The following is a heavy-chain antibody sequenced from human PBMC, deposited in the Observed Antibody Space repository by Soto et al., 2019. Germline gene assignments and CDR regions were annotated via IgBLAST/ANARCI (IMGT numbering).Heavy chain of an antibody. D-gene: IGHD3-9*01. CDR2: ISWNSGSI. V-gene: IGHV3-9*01. Sequence: SLRLSCAASGFTFDDYAMHWVRQAPGKGLEWVSGISWNSGSIGYADSVKGRFTISRDNAKNSLYLQMNSLRAEDTALYYCAKDRGYDIFGDAFDIWGQGTMVTVS. CDR3: AKDRGYDIFGDAFDI. J-gene: IGHJ3*02. CDR1: GFTFDDYA.